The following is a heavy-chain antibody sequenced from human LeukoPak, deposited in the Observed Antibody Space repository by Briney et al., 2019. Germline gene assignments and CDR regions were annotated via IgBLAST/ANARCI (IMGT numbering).Heavy chain of an antibody. CDR3: ARQGGYSSPFSV. CDR2: IYYSGST. J-gene: IGHJ6*04. CDR1: GGSISSSSYY. D-gene: IGHD6-6*01. Sequence: PSETLSLTCTVSGGSISSSSYYWGWIRQPPGKGLEWIGSIYYSGSTYYNPSLKSRVTISVDTSKNQFSLQLSSVTAADTAVYYCARQGGYSSPFSVWGKGTTVAVSS. V-gene: IGHV4-39*01.